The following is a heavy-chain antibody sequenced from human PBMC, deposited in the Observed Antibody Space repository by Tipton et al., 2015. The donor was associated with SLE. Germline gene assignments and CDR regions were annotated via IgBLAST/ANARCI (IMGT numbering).Heavy chain of an antibody. CDR2: ITSSGGAT. CDR3: VKATKTMIISDYFDY. V-gene: IGHV3-48*03. J-gene: IGHJ4*02. D-gene: IGHD3-22*01. CDR1: GFTFSSYV. Sequence: SLRLSCAASGFTFSSYVMSWVRQAPGKGLEWIGYITSSGGATYNVDSVKGRFTISRDNAKNFLYLQMNSLRPEDTALYYCVKATKTMIISDYFDYWGQGTLVTVSS.